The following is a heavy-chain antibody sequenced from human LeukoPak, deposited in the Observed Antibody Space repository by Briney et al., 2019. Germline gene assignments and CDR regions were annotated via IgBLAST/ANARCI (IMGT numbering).Heavy chain of an antibody. CDR3: ARRVIMVRGEYYMDV. CDR2: ISSSGSTI. V-gene: IGHV3-48*03. CDR1: GFTFSSFE. J-gene: IGHJ6*03. Sequence: GGSLRLPCAASGFTFSSFELNWVRQAPGKGLEWVSYISSSGSTIYYADSVKGRFTISRDNAKNSLYLQMNSLRAEDTALYYCARRVIMVRGEYYMDVWGKGTTVTVSS. D-gene: IGHD3-10*01.